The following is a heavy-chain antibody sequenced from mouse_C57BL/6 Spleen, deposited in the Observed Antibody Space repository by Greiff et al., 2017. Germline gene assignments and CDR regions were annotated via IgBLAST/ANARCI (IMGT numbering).Heavy chain of an antibody. CDR3: ARSGYDGYFDV. J-gene: IGHJ1*03. Sequence: EVQLQESGGGLVKPGGSLKLSCAASGFTFSDYGMHWVRQAPEQGLEWVAYISSGSSTIYYADTVKGRFTISRDNAKNTLFLQMTSLRSEDTAMYYCARSGYDGYFDVWGTGTTVTVSS. CDR2: ISSGSSTI. D-gene: IGHD2-2*01. CDR1: GFTFSDYG. V-gene: IGHV5-17*01.